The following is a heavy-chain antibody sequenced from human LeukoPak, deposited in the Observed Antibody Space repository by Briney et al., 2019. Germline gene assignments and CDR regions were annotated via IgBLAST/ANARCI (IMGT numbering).Heavy chain of an antibody. CDR1: GGSISSTSYY. D-gene: IGHD4-11*01. CDR2: IYYSGST. CDR3: ASYSNTPGLFFDY. V-gene: IGHV4-39*01. J-gene: IGHJ4*02. Sequence: SETLSLTCTVSGGSISSTSYYWGWIRQPPGKGLEWIGSIYYSGSTYYNPSLKSRVTISVDTSKNQFSLKLNFVTAADTAVYSCASYSNTPGLFFDYWGQGTLVTVSS.